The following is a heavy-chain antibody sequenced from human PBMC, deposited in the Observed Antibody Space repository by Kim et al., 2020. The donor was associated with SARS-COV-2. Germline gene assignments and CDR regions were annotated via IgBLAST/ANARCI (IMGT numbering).Heavy chain of an antibody. Sequence: KSRVTISVDTSKNQFSLKLSSVTAADTAVYYCARVSVYDFWSGYYYGLSYWGQGTLVTVSS. J-gene: IGHJ4*02. CDR3: ARVSVYDFWSGYYYGLSY. D-gene: IGHD3-3*01. V-gene: IGHV4-39*07.